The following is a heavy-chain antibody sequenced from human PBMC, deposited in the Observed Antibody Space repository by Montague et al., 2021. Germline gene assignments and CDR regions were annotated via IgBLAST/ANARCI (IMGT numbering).Heavy chain of an antibody. Sequence: SETLSLTCTVSGASVSSGSYYWSWIRQPPGKGLEWIGNIFYTGSTNYNPSLKGRVTISVDTSKNQVSLRLSSVTAADTAVYYCTRGSIENSHGLRMDYYYDMDVWGQGTTVTVSS. CDR1: GASVSSGSYY. CDR3: TRGSIENSHGLRMDYYYDMDV. J-gene: IGHJ6*02. D-gene: IGHD5-18*01. V-gene: IGHV4-61*01. CDR2: IFYTGST.